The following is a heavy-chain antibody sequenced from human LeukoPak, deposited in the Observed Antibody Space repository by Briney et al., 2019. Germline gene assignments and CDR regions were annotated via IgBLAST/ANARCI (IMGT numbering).Heavy chain of an antibody. J-gene: IGHJ4*02. D-gene: IGHD3-22*01. V-gene: IGHV1-2*02. Sequence: ASVKVSCKASGYTFTGYYIHWVRQAPGQGLEWMGWINPNSGVTNFAQKFQGRVTMTRDTSISTAYMELSSLRSGDTAVYYCAREDYYGSSGYYFPFDFRGQGTLVTVSS. CDR2: INPNSGVT. CDR1: GYTFTGYY. CDR3: AREDYYGSSGYYFPFDF.